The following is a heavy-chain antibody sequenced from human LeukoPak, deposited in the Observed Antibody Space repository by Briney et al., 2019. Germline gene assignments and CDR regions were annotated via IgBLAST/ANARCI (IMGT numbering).Heavy chain of an antibody. Sequence: SETLSLTCTVSGGSISSSSYYWGWIRQPPGKGLEWIGSIYYSGSTYYNPSLKSRVTISVDTPNNQFSLKLSSVTAADTAVYYCARHGGYSYGSRYFDYWGQGTLVTVSS. V-gene: IGHV4-39*01. CDR3: ARHGGYSYGSRYFDY. D-gene: IGHD5-18*01. CDR1: GGSISSSSYY. CDR2: IYYSGST. J-gene: IGHJ4*02.